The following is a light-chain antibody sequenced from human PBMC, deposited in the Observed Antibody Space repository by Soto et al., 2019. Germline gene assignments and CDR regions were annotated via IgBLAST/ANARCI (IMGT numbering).Light chain of an antibody. CDR2: RVS. CDR1: SSDVGGYNY. V-gene: IGLV2-14*01. J-gene: IGLJ1*01. CDR3: SSYTSSSALYV. Sequence: QSALTQPASVSGSPGQSITISCTGTSSDVGGYNYVSCYQQHTGKAPKHMIYRVSKQGSWASNRFCGAESGNTASLTISVLQAEDEVDYYSSSYTSSSALYVFGTGTKVTV.